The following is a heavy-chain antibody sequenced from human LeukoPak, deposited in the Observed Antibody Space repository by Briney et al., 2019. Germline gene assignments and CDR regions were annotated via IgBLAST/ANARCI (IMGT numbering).Heavy chain of an antibody. Sequence: SETLSLTCTVSGGSISSYYWSWIRQPPGKGLEWLGYIYYSGSTNYNPSLKSRVTISVDTSKNQFSLKLSSVTAADTAVYYCASGDYGDYGNWFDPWGQGTLVTVSS. V-gene: IGHV4-59*08. CDR2: IYYSGST. CDR1: GGSISSYY. D-gene: IGHD4-17*01. J-gene: IGHJ5*02. CDR3: ASGDYGDYGNWFDP.